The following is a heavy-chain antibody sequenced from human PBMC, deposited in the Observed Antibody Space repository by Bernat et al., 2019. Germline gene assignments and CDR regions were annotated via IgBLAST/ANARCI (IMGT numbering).Heavy chain of an antibody. CDR2: INPSGCST. CDR1: GYTFTSYY. Sequence: QVQLVQSGAEVKKPGASVKVSCKASGYTFTSYYMHWVRQAPGQGLEWMVIINPSGCSTSYAQKFQGRVTMTRDTSTSTVYMEVSSLRSEDTDVYYCARGDIVVVQDAIYYYYYMDVWGKGTTVTVSS. D-gene: IGHD2-2*01. V-gene: IGHV1-46*01. CDR3: ARGDIVVVQDAIYYYYYMDV. J-gene: IGHJ6*03.